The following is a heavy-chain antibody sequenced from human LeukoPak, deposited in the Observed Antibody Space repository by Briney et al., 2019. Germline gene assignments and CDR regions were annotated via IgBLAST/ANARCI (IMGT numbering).Heavy chain of an antibody. CDR3: ASERNWGTMFDY. Sequence: GASVKVSCKASGYTFTSYGISWVRRAPGQGLEWMGWISAYNGNTNYAQKLQGRVTMTTDTSTSTAYMELRSLRSGDTAVYYCASERNWGTMFDYWGQGTLVTVSS. V-gene: IGHV1-18*01. CDR2: ISAYNGNT. D-gene: IGHD7-27*01. CDR1: GYTFTSYG. J-gene: IGHJ4*02.